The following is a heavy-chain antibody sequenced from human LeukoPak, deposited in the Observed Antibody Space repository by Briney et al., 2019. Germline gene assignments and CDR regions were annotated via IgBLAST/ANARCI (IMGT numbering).Heavy chain of an antibody. V-gene: IGHV3-23*01. CDR2: ISGRGASK. CDR3: AREILAPGKTHDY. J-gene: IGHJ4*02. CDR1: GLTFNNYA. Sequence: PGGSLRLSCAVSGLTFNNYAMSWVRQAPGKGLEWVSGISGRGASKYYADSVKGRFTISRDNAKNTLFLQINSLRAEDTAVYYCAREILAPGKTHDYWGQGTLVTVSS.